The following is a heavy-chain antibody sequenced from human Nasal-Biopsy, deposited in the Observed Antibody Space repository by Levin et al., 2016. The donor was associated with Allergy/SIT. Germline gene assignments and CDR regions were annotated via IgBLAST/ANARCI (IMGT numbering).Heavy chain of an antibody. CDR3: ARDRFLDWHFDV. V-gene: IGHV4-59*01. CDR2: IYYSGNT. Sequence: SETLSLTCTISGGSIISSYWSWIRQPPGKPLEWIGYIYYSGNTEYNPALKSRVSMSLDTSKNQFSLNLNSVTAADTAVYYCARDRFLDWHFDVWGRGTLVTVSS. D-gene: IGHD3-3*01. J-gene: IGHJ2*01. CDR1: GGSIISSY.